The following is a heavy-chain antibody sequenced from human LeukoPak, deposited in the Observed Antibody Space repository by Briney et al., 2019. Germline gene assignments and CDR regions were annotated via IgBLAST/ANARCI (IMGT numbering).Heavy chain of an antibody. Sequence: SETLSLTCTVSGGSISSYYWSWIRQPPGKGLECIGYIFSSGSTNYNPSLKSRVTISVDTSKNQFSLKVSSVTAADTAVYYCARHGSVSSGALVWGQGTLVTVSS. V-gene: IGHV4-59*08. J-gene: IGHJ4*02. CDR3: ARHGSVSSGALV. CDR1: GGSISSYY. D-gene: IGHD3-22*01. CDR2: IFSSGST.